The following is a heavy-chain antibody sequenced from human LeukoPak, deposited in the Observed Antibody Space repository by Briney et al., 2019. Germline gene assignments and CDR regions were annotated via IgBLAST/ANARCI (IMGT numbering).Heavy chain of an antibody. CDR3: ARDGYLKLLWFGELTLDYGMDV. D-gene: IGHD3-10*01. V-gene: IGHV1-3*01. Sequence: GASVKVSCKASGYTFTSYAMHWVRQAPGQRLEWMGWINAGNGNTKYSQEFQGRVTITRDTSASTAYMELSSLRSEDTAVYYCARDGYLKLLWFGELTLDYGMDVWGQGTTVTVSS. J-gene: IGHJ6*02. CDR2: INAGNGNT. CDR1: GYTFTSYA.